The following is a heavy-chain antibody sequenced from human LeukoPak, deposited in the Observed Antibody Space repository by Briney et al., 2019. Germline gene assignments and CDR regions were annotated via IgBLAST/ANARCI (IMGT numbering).Heavy chain of an antibody. CDR2: IKQDGSEK. V-gene: IGHV3-7*01. Sequence: PGGSLRLSCAASGFTFSSYWMSWVRQAPGKGLEWVANIKQDGSEKYYVDSVKGRFTISRDNAKNSVYLQMSSLRVEDTAVYYCTRELWPGDYWGQGILVTVSS. J-gene: IGHJ4*02. CDR1: GFTFSSYW. CDR3: TRELWPGDY. D-gene: IGHD3-16*01.